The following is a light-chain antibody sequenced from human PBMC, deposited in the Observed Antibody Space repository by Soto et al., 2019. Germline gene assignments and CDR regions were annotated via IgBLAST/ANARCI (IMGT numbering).Light chain of an antibody. CDR2: NAS. J-gene: IGKJ5*01. CDR3: QQRSSWPLT. Sequence: IVLTQSPATLSLSPGEGATLSCRASQSVRNYLAWYQQKLGQPPRLLIYNASNRATGIPARFSGSGSGTDFTLTISSREPEDFAVYYCQQRSSWPLTFGQGTRLEIK. CDR1: QSVRNY. V-gene: IGKV3-11*01.